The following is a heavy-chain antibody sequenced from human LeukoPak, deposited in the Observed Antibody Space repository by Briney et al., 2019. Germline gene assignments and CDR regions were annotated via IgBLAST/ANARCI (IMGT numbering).Heavy chain of an antibody. V-gene: IGHV3-53*05. D-gene: IGHD3-10*01. J-gene: IGHJ4*02. CDR2: IYSGGST. CDR3: AKDRSYSPSSGLLEN. CDR1: GFTVSSNY. Sequence: GGSLRLSCAASGFTVSSNYMSWVRQAPGKGLEWVSVIYSGGSTYYADSVKGRFTISRDSAKNSLYLEMNSLRVEDTALYYCAKDRSYSPSSGLLENWGQGTLVTVSS.